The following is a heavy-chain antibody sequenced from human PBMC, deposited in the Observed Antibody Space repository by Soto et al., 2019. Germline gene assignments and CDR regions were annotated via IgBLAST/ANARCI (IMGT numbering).Heavy chain of an antibody. CDR3: ASCGIAAGDY. J-gene: IGHJ4*02. D-gene: IGHD6-13*01. Sequence: QVQLVESGGGVVQPGRSLRLSCAASGFTFSSYGMHWVRQAPGKGLEWVEVIWYDGNNKYYADSGKGRFTISSDNSKNTLYLQLNSMRAEDTAVYYCASCGIAAGDYWGQGTLVTVSS. V-gene: IGHV3-33*01. CDR2: IWYDGNNK. CDR1: GFTFSSYG.